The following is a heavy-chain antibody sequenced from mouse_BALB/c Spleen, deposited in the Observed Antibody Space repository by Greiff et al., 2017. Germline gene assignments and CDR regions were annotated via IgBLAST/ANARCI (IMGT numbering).Heavy chain of an antibody. CDR1: GFTFSSYA. CDR3: ARVLGYAMDY. D-gene: IGHD4-1*01. V-gene: IGHV5-9-4*01. CDR2: ISSGGSYT. J-gene: IGHJ4*01. Sequence: EVQGVESGGGLVKPGGSLKLSCAASGFTFSSYAMSWVRQSPEKRLEWVAEISSGGSYTYYPDTVTGRFTISRDNAKNTLYLEMSSLRSEDTAMYYCARVLGYAMDYWGQGTSVTVSS.